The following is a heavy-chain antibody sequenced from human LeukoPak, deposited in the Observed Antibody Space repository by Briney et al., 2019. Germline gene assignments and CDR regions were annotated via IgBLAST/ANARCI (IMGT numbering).Heavy chain of an antibody. J-gene: IGHJ5*02. CDR1: GYTFTGYY. Sequence: ASVKVSCKASGYTFTGYYIHWVRQAPGQGLEWMGRINCNGGGTSYAQKFQGRVTMTRDTSISTAYMELDRLTSDDTAVYYCARDYGPYPGCNWFDPWGQGTLVTVSS. CDR3: ARDYGPYPGCNWFDP. CDR2: INCNGGGT. D-gene: IGHD2-21*01. V-gene: IGHV1-2*06.